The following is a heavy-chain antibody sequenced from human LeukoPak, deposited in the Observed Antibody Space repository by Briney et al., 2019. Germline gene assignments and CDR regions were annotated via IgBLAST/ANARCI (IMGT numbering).Heavy chain of an antibody. Sequence: PGGSLRLSCAASGFTFSSYAMSWVRQAPGKGLEWVSAISGSGGSTYYADSVKGWFTISRDNSKNTLYLQMNSLRAEDTAVYYCARLWFGESTFDYWGQGTLVTVSS. J-gene: IGHJ4*02. V-gene: IGHV3-23*01. D-gene: IGHD3-10*01. CDR3: ARLWFGESTFDY. CDR1: GFTFSSYA. CDR2: ISGSGGST.